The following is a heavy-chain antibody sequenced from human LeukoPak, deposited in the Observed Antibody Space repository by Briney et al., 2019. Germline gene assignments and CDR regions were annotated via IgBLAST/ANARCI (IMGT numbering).Heavy chain of an antibody. CDR1: GDSISSYY. J-gene: IGHJ4*02. CDR3: AREVVVRGVILFDY. D-gene: IGHD3-10*01. V-gene: IGHV4-59*01. Sequence: SETLSLTCTVSGDSISSYYWSWIRQPPGKGLEWIGYIYYSGSTNYNPSLKSRVTISVDTSKNQFSLKLSSVTAADTAVYYCAREVVVRGVILFDYWGQGILVTVSS. CDR2: IYYSGST.